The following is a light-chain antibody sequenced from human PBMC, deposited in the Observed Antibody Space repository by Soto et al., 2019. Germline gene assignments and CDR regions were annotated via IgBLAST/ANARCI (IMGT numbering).Light chain of an antibody. J-gene: IGKJ5*01. V-gene: IGKV3-11*01. CDR3: QQRSNWIT. Sequence: EIVLTQSPATLSLSPGERATLSCRASQRISSYLAWFQQKPGQAPRLLIFDASNRATGIPARFSGSGSGTDFTLTISSLEPEDFAVYYCQQRSNWITFGQGTRLESK. CDR2: DAS. CDR1: QRISSY.